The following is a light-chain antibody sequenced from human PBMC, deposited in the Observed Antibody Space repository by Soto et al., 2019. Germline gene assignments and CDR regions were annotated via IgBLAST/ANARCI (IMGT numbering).Light chain of an antibody. CDR2: KAS. J-gene: IGKJ1*01. Sequence: DIQMTQSPSTLSASVGDRVTTTCRASQSISSWLAWYQQKPGRAPKLLIYKASSLESGVPSRFSGSGSGTEFTLTISSLQPDDFATYYCQQYNSQWTLGQGPKV. V-gene: IGKV1-5*03. CDR1: QSISSW. CDR3: QQYNSQWT.